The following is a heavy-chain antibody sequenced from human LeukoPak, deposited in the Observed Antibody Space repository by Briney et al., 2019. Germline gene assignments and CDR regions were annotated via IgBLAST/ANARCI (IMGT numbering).Heavy chain of an antibody. V-gene: IGHV3-9*01. Sequence: GGSLRLSCVASGFIVSNNYLNWVRQAPGKGLEWVSGISWNSANIGYADSVKGRFTISRDNAKNSLYLQMNSLRPEDTALYYCAKDISYGGDYFDFWGQGTLVTVSS. CDR3: AKDISYGGDYFDF. D-gene: IGHD4-17*01. CDR1: GFIVSNNY. CDR2: ISWNSANI. J-gene: IGHJ4*02.